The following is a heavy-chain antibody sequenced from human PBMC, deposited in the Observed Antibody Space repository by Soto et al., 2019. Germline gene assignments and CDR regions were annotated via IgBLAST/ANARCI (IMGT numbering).Heavy chain of an antibody. CDR2: LYSTFGT. V-gene: IGHV3-53*01. J-gene: IGHJ5*02. CDR3: AKDRNIAARGEFDP. CDR1: GITVSGKKY. D-gene: IGHD6-6*01. Sequence: GGSLRLSCAVSGITVSGKKYITWVRQAPGKGLEWVSALYSTFGTYYADSVKGRFTISRDNSKNTLYLQMNSLRAEDTAVYYCAKDRNIAARGEFDPWGQGTLVTVSS.